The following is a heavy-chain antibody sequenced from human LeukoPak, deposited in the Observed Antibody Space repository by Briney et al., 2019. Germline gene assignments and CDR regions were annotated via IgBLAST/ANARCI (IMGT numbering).Heavy chain of an antibody. J-gene: IGHJ4*02. Sequence: GGSLRLSCAASGFIFSNYAMSRVRQAPGKGLEWVSAIDSTGAYTWYADSVKGRFTISKDSSKTILYLQMNSLRAEDTAIYYCAKYGPQDSGSSHFDYWGQGALVTVSS. V-gene: IGHV3-23*01. D-gene: IGHD1-26*01. CDR1: GFIFSNYA. CDR2: IDSTGAYT. CDR3: AKYGPQDSGSSHFDY.